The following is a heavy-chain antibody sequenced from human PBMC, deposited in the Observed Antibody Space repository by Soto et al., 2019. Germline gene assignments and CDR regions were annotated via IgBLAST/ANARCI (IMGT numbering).Heavy chain of an antibody. Sequence: EVQLVQSGAEVKKPGESLRISCKXXXXXXXSYWISWVRXMPGXGLEWMGRIDPSDSYTNYSPSFQGHVTISADKSISTAYLQWSSLKASDTAMYYCARVTGDYDRMLDYWGQGTLVTVSS. V-gene: IGHV5-10-1*01. D-gene: IGHD3-9*01. J-gene: IGHJ4*02. CDR2: IDPSDSYT. CDR1: XXXXXSYW. CDR3: ARVTGDYDRMLDY.